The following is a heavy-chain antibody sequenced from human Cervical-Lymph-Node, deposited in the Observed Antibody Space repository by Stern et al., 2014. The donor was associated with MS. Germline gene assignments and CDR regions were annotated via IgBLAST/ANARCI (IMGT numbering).Heavy chain of an antibody. CDR1: GYSFTYLY. J-gene: IGHJ2*01. V-gene: IGHV1-45*02. CDR2: ITPYNGDT. Sequence: QVQLVQSGAEVRKTGSSVKLSCETIGYSFTYLYLHWVRQAPGQALEWMGRITPYNGDTKYAQKFQDRVTITRDTSMSTLYMELSNLRSDDTVMYYCTRSPLEQTGFEDWYFDVWGRGTLVTVSS. CDR3: TRSPLEQTGFEDWYFDV. D-gene: IGHD1/OR15-1a*01.